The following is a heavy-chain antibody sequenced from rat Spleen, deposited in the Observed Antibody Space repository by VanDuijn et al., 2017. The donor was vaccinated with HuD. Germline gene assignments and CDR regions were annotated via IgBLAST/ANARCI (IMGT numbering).Heavy chain of an antibody. Sequence: QVQLKESGPGLVQPSETLSLTCTVSGFSLTSYSVSWVRQSSGKGPEWMGKMWYDGDTTYNSALKSRLNISRDTSKNQVFLKMNSLQTDDTAIYFCNRVPYTIAAISTAFDYWGQGVMVTVSS. D-gene: IGHD1-2*01. CDR2: MWYDGDT. CDR1: GFSLTSYS. J-gene: IGHJ2*01. CDR3: NRVPYTIAAISTAFDY. V-gene: IGHV2-63*01.